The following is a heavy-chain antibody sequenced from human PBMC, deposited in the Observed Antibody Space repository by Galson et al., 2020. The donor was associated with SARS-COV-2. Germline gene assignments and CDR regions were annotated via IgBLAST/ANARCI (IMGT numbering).Heavy chain of an antibody. CDR2: ISYDGSNK. D-gene: IGHD4-4*01. Sequence: GGSLRLSCAASGFTFSSYAMHWVRQAPGKGLEWVAVISYDGSNKYYADSVKGQFTISRDNSKNTLYLQMNSLRADDTAVYYCARVLGDDYNRNRFDIWGQGTMVTVSS. J-gene: IGHJ3*02. CDR3: ARVLGDDYNRNRFDI. CDR1: GFTFSSYA. V-gene: IGHV3-30*14.